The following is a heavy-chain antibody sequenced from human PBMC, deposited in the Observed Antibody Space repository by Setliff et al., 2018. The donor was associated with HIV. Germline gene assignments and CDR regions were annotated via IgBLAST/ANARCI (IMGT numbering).Heavy chain of an antibody. Sequence: ASVKVSCKASGYTFTGYYIHWVRQAPGQGLEWMGWINPNSGGTNYAQKLQGRVTMTRDTSISTAYMELSRLRSDDTAVYYCARDFLAEYYYDSSASDYWGQGTLVTVSS. V-gene: IGHV1-2*02. CDR1: GYTFTGYY. CDR2: INPNSGGT. J-gene: IGHJ4*02. CDR3: ARDFLAEYYYDSSASDY. D-gene: IGHD3-22*01.